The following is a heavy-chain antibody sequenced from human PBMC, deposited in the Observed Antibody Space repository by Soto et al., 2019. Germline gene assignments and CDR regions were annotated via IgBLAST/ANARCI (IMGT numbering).Heavy chain of an antibody. Sequence: QVQLQESGPGLVSPSQTLSLTCSVSGASITSSIYYWAWIRQHSGKGLEWIGHIYNTGSAHYNSSLKSRVTMSIDTSRDQFSLHLTSVTVADTAAYYCASARPDDYEIIWGQGNLGTDSS. CDR3: ASARPDDYEII. V-gene: IGHV4-31*03. CDR2: IYNTGSA. J-gene: IGHJ4*02. CDR1: GASITSSIYY. D-gene: IGHD4-17*01.